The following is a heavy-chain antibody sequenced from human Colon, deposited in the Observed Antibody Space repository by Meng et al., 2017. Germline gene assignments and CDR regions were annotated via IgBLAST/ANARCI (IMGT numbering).Heavy chain of an antibody. CDR3: ARRNYDYVWGSYHFDY. CDR2: INHSGST. D-gene: IGHD3-16*01. Sequence: QVQLQQWGAGLLKPSETLSLTCAVYGGSFSGYYWSWIRQPPGKGLEWIGEINHSGSTNYNPSLKSRVTISVDTSKNQFSLKLSSVTAADTAVYYCARRNYDYVWGSYHFDYWGQGTLVTVSS. V-gene: IGHV4-34*01. CDR1: GGSFSGYY. J-gene: IGHJ4*02.